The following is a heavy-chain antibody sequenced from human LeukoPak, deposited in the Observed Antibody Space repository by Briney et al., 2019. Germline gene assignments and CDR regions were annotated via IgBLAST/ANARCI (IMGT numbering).Heavy chain of an antibody. CDR1: GFTFSSYG. V-gene: IGHV3-30*18. J-gene: IGHJ6*03. CDR2: ISYDGSNK. CDR3: AKTAMVYYYYYMDV. Sequence: PGGSLRLSCAASGFTFSSYGMHWVRQASGKGLEWVAVISYDGSNKYYADSVKGRFTISRDNSKNTLYLQMNSLRAEDTAVYYCAKTAMVYYYYYMDVWGKGTTVTVSS. D-gene: IGHD5-18*01.